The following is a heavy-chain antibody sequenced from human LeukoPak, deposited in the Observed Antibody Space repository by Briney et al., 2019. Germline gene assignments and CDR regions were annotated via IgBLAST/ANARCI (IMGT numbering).Heavy chain of an antibody. Sequence: PSETLSLTCTVSGGSISGSSSYWGWIRQPPGKGLEWIGSMYYSGSTYYNPSLPSRVTMSVDTSKNQFSLKLSSVTAADTAVYYCARGIRGDYYDSNIAAPPDYWGQGTLVTVSS. V-gene: IGHV4-39*01. CDR1: GGSISGSSSY. J-gene: IGHJ4*02. CDR3: ARGIRGDYYDSNIAAPPDY. CDR2: MYYSGST. D-gene: IGHD3-22*01.